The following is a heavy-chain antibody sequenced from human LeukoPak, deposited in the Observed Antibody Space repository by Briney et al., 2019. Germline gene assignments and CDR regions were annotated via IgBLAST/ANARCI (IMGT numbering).Heavy chain of an antibody. CDR3: ARHGHDLYGFLHPFDY. CDR1: GGSISSSSYY. D-gene: IGHD3-16*01. V-gene: IGHV4-39*01. CDR2: IYYSGST. J-gene: IGHJ4*02. Sequence: KSSETLSLTCTVFGGSISSSSYYWGWIRQPPGKGLEWIGSIYYSGSTYYNPSLKSRVTISVDTSKNQFSLKLSSVTAADTAVYYCARHGHDLYGFLHPFDYWGQGTLVTVSS.